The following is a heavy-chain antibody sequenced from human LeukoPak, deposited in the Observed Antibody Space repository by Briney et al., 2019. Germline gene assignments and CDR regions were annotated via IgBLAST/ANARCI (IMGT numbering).Heavy chain of an antibody. J-gene: IGHJ4*02. V-gene: IGHV1-24*01. CDR3: ARVRDWYYYDSSGHARHVSPVNFDY. CDR1: GYTLTELS. CDR2: FDPEDGET. Sequence: ASVKVSCKVSGYTLTELSMHWVRQAPGKGLEWMGGFDPEDGETIYAQKFQGRVTITRDTSASAAYMELSSLRSEDTAVYYCARVRDWYYYDSSGHARHVSPVNFDYWGQGTLVTVSS. D-gene: IGHD3-22*01.